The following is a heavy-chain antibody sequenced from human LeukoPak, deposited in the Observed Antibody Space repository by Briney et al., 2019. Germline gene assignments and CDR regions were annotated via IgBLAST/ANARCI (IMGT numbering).Heavy chain of an antibody. CDR2: ISYDGSNK. CDR3: ASGQWLVPDY. V-gene: IGHV3-30-3*01. J-gene: IGHJ4*02. Sequence: GGSLRLSCAASGFTFSSYAMHWVRQAPGKGLEWVAVISYDGSNKYYADSVKGRFTISRDNPKNTLYLQMNSLRAEDTAVYYCASGQWLVPDYWGQGTLVTVSS. CDR1: GFTFSSYA. D-gene: IGHD6-19*01.